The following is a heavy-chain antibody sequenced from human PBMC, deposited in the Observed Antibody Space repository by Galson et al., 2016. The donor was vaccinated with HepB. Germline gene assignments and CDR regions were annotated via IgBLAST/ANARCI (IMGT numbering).Heavy chain of an antibody. D-gene: IGHD3-22*01. CDR1: RFTFSNFG. CDR3: ARFFYDTSGYRKLDY. CDR2: IRQDGSEK. J-gene: IGHJ4*02. V-gene: IGHV3-7*01. Sequence: SLRLSCAASRFTFSNFGMNWFRQAPGKGLEWVANIRQDGSEKSYVDSVKGRFTVSRDNAKNSLYLHMNSLRAEDTAVYFCARFFYDTSGYRKLDYWGQGALVTVSS.